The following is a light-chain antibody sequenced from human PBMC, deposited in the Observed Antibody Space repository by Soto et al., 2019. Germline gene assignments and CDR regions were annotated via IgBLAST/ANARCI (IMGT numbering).Light chain of an antibody. CDR3: QQYKSFSLT. Sequence: DIQMTQSPSTLSASVGDRVTITCWASQSISSWLAWYQQKPGKAPKLLIYKTSNLESGVPSRFSGSGSGTEFSLTFSSLQPDDFATYYCQQYKSFSLTFGGGTRVEVK. V-gene: IGKV1-5*03. CDR1: QSISSW. CDR2: KTS. J-gene: IGKJ4*01.